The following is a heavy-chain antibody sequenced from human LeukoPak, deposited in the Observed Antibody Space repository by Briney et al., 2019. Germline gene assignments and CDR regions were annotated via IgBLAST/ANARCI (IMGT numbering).Heavy chain of an antibody. D-gene: IGHD6-13*01. Sequence: SETLSLTCTVSGGSINYYSWSWIRQPPGKGLEWIGYIYHSGSTYYNPSLKSRVTISVDRSKNQFSLKLSSVTAADTAVYYCARDFGGAAAGIVWGQGTLVTVSS. CDR3: ARDFGGAAAGIV. J-gene: IGHJ4*02. CDR2: IYHSGST. CDR1: GGSINYYS. V-gene: IGHV4-30-2*01.